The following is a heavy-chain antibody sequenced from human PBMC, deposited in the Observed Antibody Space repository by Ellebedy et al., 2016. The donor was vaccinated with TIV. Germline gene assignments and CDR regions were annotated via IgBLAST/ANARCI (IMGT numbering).Heavy chain of an antibody. CDR3: ARDGPGTTPYYFDY. D-gene: IGHD1-1*01. CDR1: GYTFSTYG. CDR2: VIPFLGTT. Sequence: ASVKVSCKASGYTFSTYGFSWVRQAPGQGLEWMGGVIPFLGTTDYAHKFQDRVTITADESTSTAYMELTSLRSEDTAVYYCARDGPGTTPYYFDYWGQGTLVTVSS. J-gene: IGHJ4*02. V-gene: IGHV1-69*13.